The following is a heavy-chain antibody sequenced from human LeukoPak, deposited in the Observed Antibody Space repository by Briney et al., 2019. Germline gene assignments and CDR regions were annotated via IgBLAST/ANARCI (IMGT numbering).Heavy chain of an antibody. CDR2: ISAYNGNT. V-gene: IGHV1-18*04. D-gene: IGHD6-13*01. J-gene: IGHJ6*03. CDR3: ARVVGLTGYSSTWYSGYYYYMDV. CDR1: GYTFTSYG. Sequence: ASVKVSCKASGYTFTSYGISWVRQAPGQGLEWMGWISAYNGNTNYAQKFQGRVTITADESTSTAYMEPSSLRSEDTAVYYCARVVGLTGYSSTWYSGYYYYMDVWGKGTTVTASS.